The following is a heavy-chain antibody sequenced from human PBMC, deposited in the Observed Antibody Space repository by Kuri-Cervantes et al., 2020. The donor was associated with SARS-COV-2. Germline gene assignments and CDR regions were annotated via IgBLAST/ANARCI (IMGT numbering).Heavy chain of an antibody. J-gene: IGHJ6*02. CDR1: GGSISSSSYY. Sequence: SETLSLTCTVSGGSISSSSYYWGWIRQPPGKGLEWIGYIYYSGSTNYNPSLKSRVTISVDTSKNQFSLKLSSVTAADTAVYYCVRQKFCSSSTCPMPNYYYYGMDVWGQGTTVTVSS. CDR2: IYYSGST. CDR3: VRQKFCSSSTCPMPNYYYYGMDV. V-gene: IGHV4-61*05. D-gene: IGHD2-2*01.